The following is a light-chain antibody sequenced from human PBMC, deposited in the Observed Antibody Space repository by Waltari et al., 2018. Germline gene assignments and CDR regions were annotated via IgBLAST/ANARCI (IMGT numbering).Light chain of an antibody. J-gene: IGLJ2*01. CDR2: DVT. Sequence: QSVLTQPASVSGSPGQSITISCTGTNSDVGGYNYVSWYQQYPGKAPRLMMYDVTKRPSGGSNRVSGPKSGDPASLPISGLQAEDEAEYYCSSYTSSGTLRVFGGGTKVTAL. V-gene: IGLV2-14*01. CDR3: SSYTSSGTLRV. CDR1: NSDVGGYNY.